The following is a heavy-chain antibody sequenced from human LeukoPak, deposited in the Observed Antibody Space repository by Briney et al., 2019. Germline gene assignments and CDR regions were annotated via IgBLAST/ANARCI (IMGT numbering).Heavy chain of an antibody. J-gene: IGHJ5*02. V-gene: IGHV3-23*01. CDR3: AKDRIVVVPAAINWFDP. CDR1: GFTFSGHW. CDR2: ISGSGGST. Sequence: HPGGSLRLSCTVSGFTFSGHWMNWVRQAPGKGLEWVSAISGSGGSTYYADSVKGRFTISRDNSKNTLYLQMNSLRAEDTAVYYCAKDRIVVVPAAINWFDPWGQGTLVTVSS. D-gene: IGHD2-2*01.